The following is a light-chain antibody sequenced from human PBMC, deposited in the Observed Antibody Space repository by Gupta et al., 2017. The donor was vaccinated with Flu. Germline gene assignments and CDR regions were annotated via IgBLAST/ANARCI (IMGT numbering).Light chain of an antibody. CDR3: ATWDDSLRSVV. Sequence: VYWYQQLPGAAPKLIIYKSNQRPSVVPDRFSGSQSGTSASLAISGLRSEDEAEYYCATWDDSLRSVVFGGGPNLPVL. V-gene: IGLV1-47*01. CDR2: KSN. J-gene: IGLJ2*01.